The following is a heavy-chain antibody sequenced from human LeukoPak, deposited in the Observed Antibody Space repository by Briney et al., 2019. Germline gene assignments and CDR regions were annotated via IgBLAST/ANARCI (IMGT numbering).Heavy chain of an antibody. Sequence: ASVKVSCKASGYTFTKYAMHWVRQAPGQRLEWMGWINVGNGETKYSQKFQGRVTITWDTSASTVHMELIILRSEDTAVYYCARNLVGKTGFDYWGQGTLVTVSS. CDR1: GYTFTKYA. V-gene: IGHV1-3*01. J-gene: IGHJ4*02. D-gene: IGHD6-19*01. CDR2: INVGNGET. CDR3: ARNLVGKTGFDY.